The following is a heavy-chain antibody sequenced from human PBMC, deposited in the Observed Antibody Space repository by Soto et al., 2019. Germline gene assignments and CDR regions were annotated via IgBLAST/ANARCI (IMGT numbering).Heavy chain of an antibody. CDR3: ARNLVVVVDATRALGY. Sequence: ASVKVSCKTSGYTFTSYTMHWVRQAPGQRLEWMGWINAGNGNTGSSQKFQDRVTITRDTSASTAYMELSSLRSEDTAVYYCARNLVVVVDATRALGYWGQGTRVTVSS. V-gene: IGHV1-3*01. D-gene: IGHD2-15*01. CDR1: GYTFTSYT. J-gene: IGHJ4*02. CDR2: INAGNGNT.